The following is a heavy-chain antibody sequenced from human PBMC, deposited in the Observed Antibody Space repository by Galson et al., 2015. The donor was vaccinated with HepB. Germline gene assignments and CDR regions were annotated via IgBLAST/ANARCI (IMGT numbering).Heavy chain of an antibody. CDR1: GFTFSSYA. J-gene: IGHJ6*02. Sequence: SLRLSCAASGFTFSSYAMRWVRQAPGKGLEWVPGISDSGDSTYYADSVKGRFTMSRDNSENTLYLQMNSLRAEDTAVYYCAKDRGHTSGAYGMDVWGQGTTVTVSS. D-gene: IGHD2-15*01. CDR2: ISDSGDST. CDR3: AKDRGHTSGAYGMDV. V-gene: IGHV3-23*01.